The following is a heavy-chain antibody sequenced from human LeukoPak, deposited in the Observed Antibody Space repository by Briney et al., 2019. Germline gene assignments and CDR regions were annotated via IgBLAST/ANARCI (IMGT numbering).Heavy chain of an antibody. CDR2: IYYSGST. CDR3: ARAFCVGECFVLHIFFDS. D-gene: IGHD2-21*01. Sequence: SETLSLTSTLSGDSIRSSSYYSGWIRQPPGTGLEWIVSIYYSGSTYYNPSLKTRFTISVDTPRNHFSLNLRSMQASDTAVYYCARAFCVGECFVLHIFFDSWGQGTLVTVSS. V-gene: IGHV4-39*02. CDR1: GDSIRSSSYY. J-gene: IGHJ4*02.